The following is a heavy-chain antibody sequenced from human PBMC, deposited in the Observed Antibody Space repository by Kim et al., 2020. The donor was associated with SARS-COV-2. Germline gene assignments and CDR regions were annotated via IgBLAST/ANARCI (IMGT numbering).Heavy chain of an antibody. CDR3: AKDPGGFWSGTFDY. J-gene: IGHJ4*02. CDR1: GFTFSSYA. D-gene: IGHD3-3*01. Sequence: GGSLRLSCAASGFTFSSYAMSWVRQAPGKGLEWVSAISGSGGSTYYADSVKGRFTISRDNSKNTLYLQMNSLRAEGTAVYYCAKDPGGFWSGTFDYWGQGTLVTVSS. V-gene: IGHV3-23*01. CDR2: ISGSGGST.